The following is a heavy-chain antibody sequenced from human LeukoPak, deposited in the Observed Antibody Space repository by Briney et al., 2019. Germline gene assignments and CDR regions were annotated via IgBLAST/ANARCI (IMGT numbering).Heavy chain of an antibody. V-gene: IGHV3-30*14. CDR2: ISYDGSNK. J-gene: IGHJ6*03. D-gene: IGHD3-3*01. Sequence: PGGSLRLSCAASGFTFSSYAMHWVRQAPGKGLEWVAVISYDGSNKYYADSVKGRFTISRDNSKNTLYLQMGSLRAEDMAVYYCARDGGFWSGYMLYYYYYMDVWGKGTTVTVSS. CDR3: ARDGGFWSGYMLYYYYYMDV. CDR1: GFTFSSYA.